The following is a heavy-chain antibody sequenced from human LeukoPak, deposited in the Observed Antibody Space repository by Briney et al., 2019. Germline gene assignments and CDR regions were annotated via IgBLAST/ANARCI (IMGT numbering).Heavy chain of an antibody. J-gene: IGHJ4*02. V-gene: IGHV3-23*01. CDR3: AKHPRDTSGHYFNRHFDY. Sequence: GGSLRLSCAASGFTFSSYAVSWVRQAPGKGLEWVSAISGRAGSTYYADSVKGRFTISRDNSKNTVYLQMNSLRDEDRAVYYCAKHPRDTSGHYFNRHFDYRGQGTLVTVSS. CDR2: ISGRAGST. CDR1: GFTFSSYA. D-gene: IGHD3-22*01.